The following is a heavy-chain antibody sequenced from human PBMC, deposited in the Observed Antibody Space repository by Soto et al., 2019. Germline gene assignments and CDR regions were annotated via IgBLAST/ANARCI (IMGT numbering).Heavy chain of an antibody. CDR3: ARMDSSSWYVDY. J-gene: IGHJ4*02. V-gene: IGHV2-70*01. D-gene: IGHD6-13*01. Sequence: SGPTLVNPTQTLTLTCTFSGSSLSTSGMCVSWIRQPPGKALEWLALIDWDDDKYYSTSLKTRLTISKDTSKNQVVLTMTNMDPVDTATYYCARMDSSSWYVDYWGQGTLVTVSS. CDR1: GSSLSTSGMC. CDR2: IDWDDDK.